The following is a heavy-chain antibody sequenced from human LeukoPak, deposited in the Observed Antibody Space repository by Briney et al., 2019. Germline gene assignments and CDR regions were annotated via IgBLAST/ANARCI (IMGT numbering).Heavy chain of an antibody. CDR1: GGTFTIYA. D-gene: IGHD1-26*01. Sequence: ASVKVSSKASGGTFTIYAISWVRQAPGQGREWMGIINPSGGTTNYAQKIEGRVTMTRDTSTSTVYMELSSLRSEDAAVYYCARDDGGSYSNWGRGTLVAVSS. J-gene: IGHJ4*02. CDR2: INPSGGTT. V-gene: IGHV1-46*01. CDR3: ARDDGGSYSN.